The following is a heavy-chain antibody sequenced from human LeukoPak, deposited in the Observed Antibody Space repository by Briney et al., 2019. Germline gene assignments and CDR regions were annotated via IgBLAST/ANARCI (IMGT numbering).Heavy chain of an antibody. CDR3: ARDIAAAAPY. CDR2: IYHTGST. D-gene: IGHD6-13*01. J-gene: IGHJ4*02. V-gene: IGHV4-34*01. Sequence: SETLSLTCAVYGGSFSGYYWSWIRQPPGKGLEWIGEIYHTGSTNYNPSLKSRVTISVDTSKNQFSLKLSSVTAADTAVYYCARDIAAAAPYWGQGTLVTVSS. CDR1: GGSFSGYY.